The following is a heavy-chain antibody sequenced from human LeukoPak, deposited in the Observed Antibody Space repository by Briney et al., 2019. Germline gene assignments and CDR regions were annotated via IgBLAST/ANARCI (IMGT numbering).Heavy chain of an antibody. CDR3: ARTGVVVVAALFDY. Sequence: SETLSLTCTVSGGSINSYYWSWIRQPPGKGLEWIGYIYYSGSTKYNPSLKSRVTISVDTSKNQFSLRLSSVPAADTAMYYCARTGVVVVAALFDYWGQGTLLTVPS. V-gene: IGHV4-59*01. D-gene: IGHD2-15*01. CDR1: GGSINSYY. CDR2: IYYSGST. J-gene: IGHJ4*02.